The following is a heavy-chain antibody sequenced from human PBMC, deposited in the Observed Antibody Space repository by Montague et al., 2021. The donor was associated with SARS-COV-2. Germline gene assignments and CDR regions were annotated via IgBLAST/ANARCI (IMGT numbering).Heavy chain of an antibody. D-gene: IGHD3-22*01. J-gene: IGHJ2*01. CDR2: VYHSGST. CDR3: ARGAPTITMIVVVFTGAGWYFDL. V-gene: IGHV4-34*01. Sequence: SETLSLTCTVSGGSFSGHCCSWIRQPPGKGLEWIGEVYHSGSTNYNPSLKSRVSISVDTSKNQFSLKLSSVTAADTAVYYCARGAPTITMIVVVFTGAGWYFDLWGRGTLVTVSS. CDR1: GGSFSGHC.